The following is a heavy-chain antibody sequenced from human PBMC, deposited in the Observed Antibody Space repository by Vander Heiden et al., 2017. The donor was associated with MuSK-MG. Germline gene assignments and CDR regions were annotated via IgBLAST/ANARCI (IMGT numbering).Heavy chain of an antibody. CDR1: GFTFSTYW. J-gene: IGHJ4*02. CDR2: IKQDGSEK. V-gene: IGHV3-7*03. Sequence: EVQLVESGGGLVQPGGSLRLSCVVSGFTFSTYWMNWVRRAQGKGVGWVANIKQDGSEKNYVDSVKGRFTISRDNAKNSLYLQMNSLRAEDTAVYYCARLQAGYWGQGTLVTVSS. CDR3: ARLQAGY.